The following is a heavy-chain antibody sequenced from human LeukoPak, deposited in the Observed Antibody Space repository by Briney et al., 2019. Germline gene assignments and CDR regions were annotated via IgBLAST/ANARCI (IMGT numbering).Heavy chain of an antibody. CDR3: AREESSGWPRFDP. V-gene: IGHV1-18*01. J-gene: IGHJ5*02. D-gene: IGHD6-19*01. CDR2: ISAYNGNT. CDR1: GYTFTSYG. Sequence: ASVKVSCKASGYTFTSYGISWVRQAPGQGLEWMGWISAYNGNTNYTQKLQGRVIMTTDTSTSTAYMELRSLRSDDTAVYYCAREESSGWPRFDPWGQGTLVTVSS.